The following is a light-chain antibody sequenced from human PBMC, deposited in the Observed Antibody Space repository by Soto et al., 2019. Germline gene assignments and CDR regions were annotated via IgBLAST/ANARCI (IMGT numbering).Light chain of an antibody. V-gene: IGLV2-14*01. CDR3: SSYTSSSTLGV. CDR2: DVS. Sequence: QFVLTQPASVSGSPGQSITISCTGTSSDVGGYNYVSWYQQHPGKAPKLMIYDVSNRPSGVSNRFSGSESGNTASLTISGLQAEDEADYYCSSYTSSSTLGVFGTGTKVTVL. CDR1: SSDVGGYNY. J-gene: IGLJ1*01.